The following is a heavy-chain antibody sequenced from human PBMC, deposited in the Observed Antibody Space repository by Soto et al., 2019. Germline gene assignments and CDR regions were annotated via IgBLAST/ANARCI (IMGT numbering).Heavy chain of an antibody. CDR1: GFTVSSNY. D-gene: IGHD3-10*01. Sequence: GGSLRLSCAASGFTVSSNYMSWVRQAPGKGLEWVSVIYSGGSTYYADSVKGRFTISRHNSKNTLYLQMNSLRAEDTAVYYCARYYYGSGSYYMDVWGKGTTVTVSS. V-gene: IGHV3-53*04. J-gene: IGHJ6*03. CDR3: ARYYYGSGSYYMDV. CDR2: IYSGGST.